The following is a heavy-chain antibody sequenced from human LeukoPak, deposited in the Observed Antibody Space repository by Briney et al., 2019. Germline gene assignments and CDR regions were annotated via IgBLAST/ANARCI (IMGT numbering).Heavy chain of an antibody. Sequence: SETLSLTCTVSGGSISSYYWSWIWQPPGKGLEWIGYIYHSGSTNYNPSLKSRVTISVDTSKNQFSLKLSPVTAADTAVYYCARLHDGYRYGADYWGQGTLVTAS. CDR2: IYHSGST. V-gene: IGHV4-59*08. D-gene: IGHD5-18*01. CDR3: ARLHDGYRYGADY. CDR1: GGSISSYY. J-gene: IGHJ4*02.